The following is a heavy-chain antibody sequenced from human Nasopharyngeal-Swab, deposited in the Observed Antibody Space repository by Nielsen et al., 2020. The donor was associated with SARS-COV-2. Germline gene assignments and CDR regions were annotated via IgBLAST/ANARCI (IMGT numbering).Heavy chain of an antibody. J-gene: IGHJ6*03. CDR3: ARGLSGVVPAPILGLGPYYYFYYMDV. CDR1: CGCLRANH. D-gene: IGHD2-2*01. CDR2: IQHSGNT. Sequence: GSLRLSPAVSCGCLRANHPGWIRPPPPKGAEWMGEIQHSGNTNYKTSPQSRVTISVDTSKSQFSLKLTSVTAADTSVYYCARGLSGVVPAPILGLGPYYYFYYMDVWGKGTTVTVSS. V-gene: IGHV4-34*01.